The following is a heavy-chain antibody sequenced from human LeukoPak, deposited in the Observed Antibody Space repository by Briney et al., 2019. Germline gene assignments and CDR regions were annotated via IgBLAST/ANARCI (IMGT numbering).Heavy chain of an antibody. D-gene: IGHD1-14*01. CDR2: INPTGGST. J-gene: IGHJ4*02. CDR3: ARDRVIVGGTATYNFDH. V-gene: IGHV1-46*01. Sequence: ASVKVSCKASGYTFTPYFMHWVRQAPGQGLEWMGIINPTGGSTTYAQKFQGRVTVTRDMSTSTVYMELSSLTSEDTAVYYCARDRVIVGGTATYNFDHWGQGTLVTVSS. CDR1: GYTFTPYF.